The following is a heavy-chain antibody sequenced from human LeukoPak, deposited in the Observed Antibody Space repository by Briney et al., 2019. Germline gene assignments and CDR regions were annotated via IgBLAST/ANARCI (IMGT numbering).Heavy chain of an antibody. V-gene: IGHV3-53*01. D-gene: IGHD3-16*01. CDR1: GFTVSSNY. CDR2: IYSGGST. CDR3: ARWGDGKKLDY. Sequence: GGSLRLSCAASGFTVSSNYMSWVRQAPGKGLEWVSVIYSGGSTYYADSAKGRFTISRDNSKDMLYLQMNSLTVEDTAVYYCARWGDGKKLDYWGQGTLVTVSS. J-gene: IGHJ4*02.